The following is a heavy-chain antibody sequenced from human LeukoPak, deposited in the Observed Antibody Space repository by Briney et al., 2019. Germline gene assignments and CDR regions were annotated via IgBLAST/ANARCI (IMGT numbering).Heavy chain of an antibody. D-gene: IGHD5-12*01. CDR2: ISSSSSYI. CDR3: ARAAVDIVATIESEFDP. V-gene: IGHV3-21*01. CDR1: GFTFSSYS. J-gene: IGHJ5*02. Sequence: GGSLRLSCAASGFTFSSYSMNWVRQAPGKGLEWVSSISSSSSYIYYADSVKGRFTISRDNAKNSLYLQMNSLRAEDTAVYYCARAAVDIVATIESEFDPWGQGTLVTVSS.